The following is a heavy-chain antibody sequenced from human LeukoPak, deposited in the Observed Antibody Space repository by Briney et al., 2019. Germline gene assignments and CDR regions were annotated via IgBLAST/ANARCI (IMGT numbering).Heavy chain of an antibody. CDR2: INPNSGGT. V-gene: IGHV1-2*02. J-gene: IGHJ3*02. D-gene: IGHD2-21*02. CDR1: GYTFTGYY. CDR3: ARGCGGDCYSNAFDI. Sequence: ASVKVSCKASGYTFTGYYMHWVRQAPGQGLEWMGWINPNSGGTNYAQKFQGRVTMTRDTSISTAYMELSRLRSDDTAVYYCARGCGGDCYSNAFDIWGKGTMVTVSS.